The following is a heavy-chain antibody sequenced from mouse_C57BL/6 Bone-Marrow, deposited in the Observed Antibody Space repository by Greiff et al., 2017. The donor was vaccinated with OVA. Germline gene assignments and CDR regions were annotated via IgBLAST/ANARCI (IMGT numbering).Heavy chain of an antibody. J-gene: IGHJ2*01. CDR2: IDPSDSYT. CDR3: ARRLLRGVFDY. D-gene: IGHD1-1*01. CDR1: GYTFTSYW. Sequence: QVQLQQSGAELVKPGASVKLSCKASGYTFTSYWMQWVKQRPGQGLEWIGEIDPSDSYTNYNQKFKGKATLTVDTSSSTAYMQLSSLTSEDSAVYYCARRLLRGVFDYWGKGTTLTVSS. V-gene: IGHV1-50*01.